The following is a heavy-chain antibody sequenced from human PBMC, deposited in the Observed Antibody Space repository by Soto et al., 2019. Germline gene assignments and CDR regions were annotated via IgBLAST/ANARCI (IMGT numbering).Heavy chain of an antibody. V-gene: IGHV6-1*01. CDR1: GDSVSSESAA. CDR2: TFYRSKWYN. J-gene: IGHJ4*02. CDR3: AREVGTAYPFEF. Sequence: SETLSLTCAISGDSVSSESAAWNWNRQSPSRGLEWLGRTFYRSKWYNDYAVSVKSRITINPDTAKNQFSLHLNSVTPEDTAVYYCAREVGTAYPFEFWGQGTPVTVSS. D-gene: IGHD1-1*01.